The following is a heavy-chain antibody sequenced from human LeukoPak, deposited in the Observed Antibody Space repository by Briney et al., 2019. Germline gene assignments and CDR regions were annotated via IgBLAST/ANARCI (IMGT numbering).Heavy chain of an antibody. D-gene: IGHD6-13*01. CDR1: GFTFSSYS. CDR3: ARGTSAAGAHVDY. J-gene: IGHJ4*02. CDR2: ISSSSSYI. V-gene: IGHV3-21*01. Sequence: GGSLRLSCAASGFTFSSYSMNWVRQAPGKGLEWVSSISSSSSYIYYADSVKGRSTISRDNAKNSLYLQMNSLRAEDTAVYYCARGTSAAGAHVDYWGQGTLVTVSS.